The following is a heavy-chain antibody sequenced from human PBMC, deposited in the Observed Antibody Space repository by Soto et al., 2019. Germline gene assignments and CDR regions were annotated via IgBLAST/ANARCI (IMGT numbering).Heavy chain of an antibody. CDR3: ARDIRITIFGVVITDWFEH. J-gene: IGHJ5*02. V-gene: IGHV1-18*01. D-gene: IGHD3-3*01. CDR1: GYTFTSYG. CDR2: ISAYNGNT. Sequence: QVQLVQSGAEVKKPGASVKVSCKASGYTFTSYGISWVRQAPGQGLEWMGWISAYNGNTNYAQKLQGRVTMTTDTXXSXAXXELTSPRSDHTTVYFSARDIRITIFGVVITDWFEHSGQGTLVTV.